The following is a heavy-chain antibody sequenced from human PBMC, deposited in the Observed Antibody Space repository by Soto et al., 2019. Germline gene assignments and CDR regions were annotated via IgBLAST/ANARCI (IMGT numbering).Heavy chain of an antibody. J-gene: IGHJ4*02. CDR2: IFYTGVT. D-gene: IGHD3-3*01. CDR3: VRQYFYYELVDF. Sequence: SETLSLTCTVSGDSITNISYYWGWIRQPPGKGLEWIGSIFYTGVTYYNPSLKGRVTLSVDTSKSQFSLHLTSVTATDTALYFCVRQYFYYELVDFWGQGTLVTVSS. V-gene: IGHV4-39*01. CDR1: GDSITNISYY.